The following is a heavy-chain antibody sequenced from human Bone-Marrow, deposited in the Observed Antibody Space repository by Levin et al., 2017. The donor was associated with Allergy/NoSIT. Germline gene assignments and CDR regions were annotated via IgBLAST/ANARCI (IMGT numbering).Heavy chain of an antibody. D-gene: IGHD3-10*01. CDR1: GFIFSSYG. CDR2: FTGGGGST. J-gene: IGHJ4*02. V-gene: IGHV3-23*01. CDR3: AKDRADYGSGSLFDY. Sequence: LSPTCAASGFIFSSYGMSWVRQAPGKGMEWVSSFTGGGGSTYYADSVKGRFTISRDNSKNTVYLQMNSLRAEDTAVYYCAKDRADYGSGSLFDYWGQGTLVTVSS.